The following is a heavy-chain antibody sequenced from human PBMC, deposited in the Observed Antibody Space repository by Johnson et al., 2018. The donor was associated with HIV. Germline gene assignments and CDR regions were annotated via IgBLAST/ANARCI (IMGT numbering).Heavy chain of an antibody. CDR1: GFTVSNYY. J-gene: IGHJ3*02. CDR2: IYSGGST. D-gene: IGHD3-9*01. V-gene: IGHV3-66*01. Sequence: EVQLVESGGGLVQPGGSLRLSCAASGFTVSNYYMTWVRQSPGKGLEWVSVIYSGGSTYYADYVKGRFTISRDTSKNTLYLQMNSLRAEDTAVYYCARDPYYDFLTGPRDAFDIWGQGTMVTVSS. CDR3: ARDPYYDFLTGPRDAFDI.